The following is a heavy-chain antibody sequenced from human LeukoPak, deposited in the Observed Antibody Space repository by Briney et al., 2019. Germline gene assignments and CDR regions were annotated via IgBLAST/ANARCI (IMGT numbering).Heavy chain of an antibody. CDR2: INPSGGGT. J-gene: IGHJ6*02. CDR3: ASVYLYGMDV. Sequence: ASVKASCKASGNSLTTYKMHGVRQAPGQGLEWMAIINPSGGGTKYAQKFRGGVTMTRDTPTNTVYMELSSLRTEDTAVYYCASVYLYGMDVRGQGTTVTVSS. CDR1: GNSLTTYK. D-gene: IGHD2-8*01. V-gene: IGHV1-46*01.